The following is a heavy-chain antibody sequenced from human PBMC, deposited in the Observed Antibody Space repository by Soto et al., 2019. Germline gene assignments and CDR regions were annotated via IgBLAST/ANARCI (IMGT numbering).Heavy chain of an antibody. D-gene: IGHD2-2*01. CDR1: GGTFSNDI. V-gene: IGHV1-69*08. CDR2: IIPLLDTT. J-gene: IGHJ6*02. CDR3: ARIADCSITTCSFPSRFHIRGYYYYYGMDV. Sequence: SVKVSCKTSGGTFSNDIITWVRQAPGQGLEWMGRIIPLLDTTTYAQRFLGRVTMTTDTPTSTAFMELRSLRSDDTAVYYCARIADCSITTCSFPSRFHIRGYYYYYGMDVWGQGTTVTVSS.